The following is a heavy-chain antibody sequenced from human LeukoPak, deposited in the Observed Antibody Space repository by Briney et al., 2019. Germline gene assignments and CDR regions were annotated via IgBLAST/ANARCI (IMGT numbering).Heavy chain of an antibody. CDR1: GFTFGDYA. J-gene: IGHJ6*02. CDR2: IRSKAYGGTT. D-gene: IGHD3-3*02. V-gene: IGHV3-49*04. Sequence: GRSLRLSCTASGFTFGDYAMSWVRQAPGKGLGWVGFIRSKAYGGTTEYAASVKGRLTISRDDSKSIAYLQMNSLKTEDTAVYYCTRDQVLAPRAYYYGMDVWGQGTTVTVSS. CDR3: TRDQVLAPRAYYYGMDV.